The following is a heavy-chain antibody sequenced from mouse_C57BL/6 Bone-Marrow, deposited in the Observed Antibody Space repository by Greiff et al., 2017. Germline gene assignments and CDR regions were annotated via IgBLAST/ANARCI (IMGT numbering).Heavy chain of an antibody. V-gene: IGHV1-4*01. CDR3: ARGYYQDYFDY. Sequence: QVQLQQSGAELARPGASVKMSCKASGYTFTSYTMHWVKQRPGQGLEWIGYINPSSGYTKYNQKFKDKATLTADKSSSTAYMQLSSLTSVDSAVYYCARGYYQDYFDYWGQGTTLTVSS. CDR1: GYTFTSYT. J-gene: IGHJ2*01. CDR2: INPSSGYT. D-gene: IGHD1-1*01.